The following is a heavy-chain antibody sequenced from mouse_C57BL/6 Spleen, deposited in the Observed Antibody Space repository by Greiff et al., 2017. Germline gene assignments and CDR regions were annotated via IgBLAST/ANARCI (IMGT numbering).Heavy chain of an antibody. Sequence: EVQLVESGGDLVKPGGSLKLSCAASGFTFSSYGMSWVRQTPDKRLEWVATISSGGSYTYYPDSVKGRFPITRDNAKNTLYLQMSSLKSEDTAMYCCARRGGSSTYFDYWGQGTTLTVSS. D-gene: IGHD1-1*01. V-gene: IGHV5-6*01. CDR3: ARRGGSSTYFDY. CDR1: GFTFSSYG. J-gene: IGHJ2*01. CDR2: ISSGGSYT.